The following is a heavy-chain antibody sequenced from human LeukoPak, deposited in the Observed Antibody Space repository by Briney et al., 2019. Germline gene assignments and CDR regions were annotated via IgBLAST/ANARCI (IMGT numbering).Heavy chain of an antibody. V-gene: IGHV3-20*04. CDR3: ARDRMITFGGVIVAFDY. CDR2: INWNGGST. Sequence: GGSLRLSCAASGFTFDDYGMSWVRQAPGKGLEWVSGINWNGGSTGYADSVKGRFTISRDNAKNSLYLQMNSLRAEDTALYYCARDRMITFGGVIVAFDYWGQGTLVTVSS. D-gene: IGHD3-16*02. J-gene: IGHJ4*02. CDR1: GFTFDDYG.